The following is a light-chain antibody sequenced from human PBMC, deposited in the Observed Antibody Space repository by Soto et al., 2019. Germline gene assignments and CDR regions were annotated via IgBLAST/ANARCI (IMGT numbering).Light chain of an antibody. CDR2: DGT. Sequence: QSALAQPRSVSGSPGQLLTISCTGTSSDVDDYRYVSWYQQYPGKAPKLVIYDGTKRPSGVPDRLSGSNSGNTASLTISGLQAEDEDDYYCCSYVTTPEIFGTGTKVTVL. CDR1: SSDVDDYRY. V-gene: IGLV2-11*01. J-gene: IGLJ1*01. CDR3: CSYVTTPEI.